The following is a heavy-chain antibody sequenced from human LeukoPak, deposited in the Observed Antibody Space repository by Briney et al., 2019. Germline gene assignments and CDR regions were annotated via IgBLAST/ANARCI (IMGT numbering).Heavy chain of an antibody. D-gene: IGHD5-12*01. CDR1: GDSISSYY. V-gene: IGHV4-59*08. CDR2: IYYSGTT. J-gene: IGHJ4*02. CDR3: ARHGGYSAYSTFDY. Sequence: SETLSLTCSVSGDSISSYYWSWIRQSPGKGLECIGSIYYSGTTYYNPSLKSRVTISVDTSRNQFSLRLSSVTATDTAVYYCARHGGYSAYSTFDYWGQGTLVTVSS.